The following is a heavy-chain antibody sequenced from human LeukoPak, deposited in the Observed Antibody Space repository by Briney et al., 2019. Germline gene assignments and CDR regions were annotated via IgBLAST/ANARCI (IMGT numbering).Heavy chain of an antibody. CDR1: GFTFSSYG. Sequence: PGGSLRLSCAASGFTFSSYGMHWVRQAPGKGLEWVAVIWYDGSNKYYADSVKGRFTISRDNSKNTLYLQMNSLRAEDTAVYYCARDRGIVGASTRNAFDIWGQGTMVTVSS. CDR2: IWYDGSNK. J-gene: IGHJ3*02. CDR3: ARDRGIVGASTRNAFDI. D-gene: IGHD1-26*01. V-gene: IGHV3-33*01.